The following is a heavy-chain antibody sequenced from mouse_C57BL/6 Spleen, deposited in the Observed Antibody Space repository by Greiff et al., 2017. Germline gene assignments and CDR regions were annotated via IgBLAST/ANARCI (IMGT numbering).Heavy chain of an antibody. CDR1: GYAFTNYL. CDR2: INPGSGGT. D-gene: IGHD1-1*01. J-gene: IGHJ2*01. V-gene: IGHV1-54*01. CDR3: ARDHYYGSSYVDY. Sequence: QVQLQQSGAELVRPGTSVKVSCKASGYAFTNYLIEWVKQRPGQGLEWIGVINPGSGGTNYNEKFKGKATLTADKSSSTAYMQLSSLTSEDSAVXFCARDHYYGSSYVDYWGQGTTLTVSS.